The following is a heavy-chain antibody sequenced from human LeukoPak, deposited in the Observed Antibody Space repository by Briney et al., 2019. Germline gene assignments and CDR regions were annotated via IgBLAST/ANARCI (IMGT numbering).Heavy chain of an antibody. V-gene: IGHV3-11*01. CDR1: GFTFSDHY. CDR2: INIGGTNT. J-gene: IGHJ5*02. Sequence: GGSLRLSCAASGFTFSDHYISWIRQAPGKGLEWLSYINIGGTNTHYADSVKGRFTISRDNAKKSLYLEMTNLRAEDTAVYYCATDGAGFDTWGQGVLVTVSS. CDR3: ATDGAGFDT.